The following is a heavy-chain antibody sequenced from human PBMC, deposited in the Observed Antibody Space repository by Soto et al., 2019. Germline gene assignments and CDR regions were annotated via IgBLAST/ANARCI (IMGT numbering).Heavy chain of an antibody. CDR1: GFTFRDYT. CDR3: ARRTSGYFGY. V-gene: IGHV3-23*03. J-gene: IGHJ4*02. Sequence: EVQLLESGGGLVQPGGSLTLSCAASGFTFRDYTMIWVRQAPGKVLECISVILSDYNTYYADSVRGRFTISRDSSKTMLYLEMNSLRAEDTAVYYCARRTSGYFGYWGQGALVTVSS. CDR2: ILSDYNT. D-gene: IGHD1-1*01.